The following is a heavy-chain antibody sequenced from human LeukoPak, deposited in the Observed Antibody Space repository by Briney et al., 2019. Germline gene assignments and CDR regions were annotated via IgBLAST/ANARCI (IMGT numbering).Heavy chain of an antibody. V-gene: IGHV1-8*03. CDR2: MNPNSGNT. J-gene: IGHJ4*02. Sequence: GASVKVSCKASGYTFTSYDINWVRQATGQGLEWMGWMNPNSGNTGYAQKFQGRVTITRNTSISTAYMELSRLRSDDTAVYYCASNQARTYSSSWYYFDYWGQGTLVTVSS. D-gene: IGHD6-13*01. CDR3: ASNQARTYSSSWYYFDY. CDR1: GYTFTSYD.